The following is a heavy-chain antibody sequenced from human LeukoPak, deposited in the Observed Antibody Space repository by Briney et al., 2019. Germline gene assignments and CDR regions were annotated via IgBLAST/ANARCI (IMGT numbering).Heavy chain of an antibody. V-gene: IGHV1-24*01. CDR2: FDPEDGET. CDR3: ATARHSSGWFNYYYYYYMDV. D-gene: IGHD6-19*01. Sequence: ASVKVSCKVSGYTLTELSMHWVRQAPGKGLEWMGGFDPEDGETIYAQKFQGRVTMTEDTSTDTAYMELSSLRSEDTAVYYCATARHSSGWFNYYYYYYMDVWGKGTTVTVSS. CDR1: GYTLTELS. J-gene: IGHJ6*03.